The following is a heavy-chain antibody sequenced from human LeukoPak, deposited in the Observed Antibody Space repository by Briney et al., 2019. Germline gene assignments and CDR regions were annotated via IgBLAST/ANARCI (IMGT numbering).Heavy chain of an antibody. J-gene: IGHJ4*02. Sequence: SQTLSLTCTVSGGSISSGSYYWSWIRQPAGKGLEWIGRIYTSGSTNYNPSLKSRVTISVDTSKNQFSLKLSSVTAADTAVYYCARDFTAGATHGVGIDYWGQGTLVTVSS. CDR1: GGSISSGSYY. CDR2: IYTSGST. D-gene: IGHD1-26*01. CDR3: ARDFTAGATHGVGIDY. V-gene: IGHV4-61*02.